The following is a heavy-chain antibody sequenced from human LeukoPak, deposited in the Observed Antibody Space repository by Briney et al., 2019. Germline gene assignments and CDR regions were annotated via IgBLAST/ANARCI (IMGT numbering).Heavy chain of an antibody. CDR2: ISGTGTRT. J-gene: IGHJ4*02. D-gene: IGHD6-19*01. V-gene: IGHV3-23*01. Sequence: PGGSLRLSCAASGFTFSSCAMSWVRQAPGKGLEWVSGISGTGTRTYYADSVKGRFTISRDNSKNTLYLQVNSLRAEDTALYYCAKGPGGHSGWTGVDYWGQGTLVTVSS. CDR3: AKGPGGHSGWTGVDY. CDR1: GFTFSSCA.